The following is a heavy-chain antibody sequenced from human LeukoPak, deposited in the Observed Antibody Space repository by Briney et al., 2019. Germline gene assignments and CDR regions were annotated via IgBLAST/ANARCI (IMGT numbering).Heavy chain of an antibody. CDR3: AKQGGLRYFDWSFDY. CDR1: GFTFSNAW. Sequence: GGSLRLSCAASGFTFSNAWMSWVRQAPGNGLEWVSAIRGSGGSTYYADSVKGRFTISRDNSKNTLYLQMNSLRAEDTAVYYCAKQGGLRYFDWSFDYWGQGTLVTVSS. CDR2: IRGSGGST. J-gene: IGHJ4*02. D-gene: IGHD3-9*01. V-gene: IGHV3-23*01.